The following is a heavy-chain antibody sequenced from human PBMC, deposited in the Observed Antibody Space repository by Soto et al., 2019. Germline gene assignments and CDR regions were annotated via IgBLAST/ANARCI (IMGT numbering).Heavy chain of an antibody. CDR1: GYTFTSYG. J-gene: IGHJ5*02. CDR3: ARAAYYDFWSEQPNWFDP. Sequence: ASVKVSCKASGYTFTSYGISWVRQAPGQGLEWMGWISAYNGNTNYAQKLQGRVTMTTDTSTSTAYMELRSLRSDDTAVYYCARAAYYDFWSEQPNWFDPWGQGTLVTVSS. V-gene: IGHV1-18*01. CDR2: ISAYNGNT. D-gene: IGHD3-3*01.